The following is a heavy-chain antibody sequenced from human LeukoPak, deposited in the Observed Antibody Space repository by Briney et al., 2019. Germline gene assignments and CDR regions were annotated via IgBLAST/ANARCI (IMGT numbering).Heavy chain of an antibody. CDR2: ITSTTDYI. D-gene: IGHD6-13*01. CDR1: GFTFSNYG. Sequence: GGSLRLSCAASGFTFSNYGMHWVRQAPGKGLEWVSSITSTTDYIYYADSVEGRFTVSRDNAKNSLSLELNSLRVDDTAIYYCARVGSTAEAGTPDYWGQGTLVTVSS. V-gene: IGHV3-21*06. CDR3: ARVGSTAEAGTPDY. J-gene: IGHJ4*02.